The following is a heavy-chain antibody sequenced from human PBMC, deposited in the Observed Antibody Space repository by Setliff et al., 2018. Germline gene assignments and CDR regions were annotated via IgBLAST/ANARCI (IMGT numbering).Heavy chain of an antibody. Sequence: NPSETLSLTCAVSGYSISSGYYWGWIRQPPGKGLEWIGSIYHSGSTYYNPSLKSRVTISVDTSKNQFSLKLSSVTAADTAVYYCARTSRGPREPIGWFDPWGQGTLVTVSS. CDR2: IYHSGST. V-gene: IGHV4-38-2*01. J-gene: IGHJ5*02. CDR1: GYSISSGYY. D-gene: IGHD1-26*01. CDR3: ARTSRGPREPIGWFDP.